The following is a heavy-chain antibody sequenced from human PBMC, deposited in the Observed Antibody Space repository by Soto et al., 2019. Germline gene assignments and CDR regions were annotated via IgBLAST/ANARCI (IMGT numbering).Heavy chain of an antibody. CDR2: ISYDGSNK. J-gene: IGHJ6*02. CDR1: GFTFNSYA. Sequence: LRLSCAASGFTFNSYAIHWVRQAPGRGLEWVAVISYDGSNKYYADSVKGRFTISRDNSKSTLYLQMNSLRAEDTAVYYCARDSGSIYYYYFYAMDVWGQGTTVTVSS. V-gene: IGHV3-30-3*01. CDR3: ARDSGSIYYYYFYAMDV. D-gene: IGHD3-10*01.